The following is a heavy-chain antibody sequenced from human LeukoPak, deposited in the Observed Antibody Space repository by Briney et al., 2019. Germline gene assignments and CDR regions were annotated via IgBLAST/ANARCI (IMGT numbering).Heavy chain of an antibody. V-gene: IGHV4-59*11. CDR1: GESISSHY. CDR3: ARDLHYYGSGGDAFDI. CDR2: VTNSGTT. Sequence: SETLSLTCNVSGESISSHYWSWTRQSPGKGLEWIGYVTNSGTTKFNPSLKSRVTISRDTSKKQISLRLSSVTAADTAVYYCARDLHYYGSGGDAFDIWGQGTMVTVSS. D-gene: IGHD3-10*01. J-gene: IGHJ3*02.